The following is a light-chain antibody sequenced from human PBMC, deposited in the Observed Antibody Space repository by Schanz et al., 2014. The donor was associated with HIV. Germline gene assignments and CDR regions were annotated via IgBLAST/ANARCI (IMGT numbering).Light chain of an antibody. J-gene: IGLJ1*01. CDR3: NSYTSSSTLYV. V-gene: IGLV2-14*03. Sequence: QSVLTQPASVSGSPGQSITISCTGTSSDVGGYNYVSWYQQHPGIAPKLMIYDVSNRPSGVSNRFSGSKSGNTASLTISGLQAEDEADYYCNSYTSSSTLYVFGTGTKVTVL. CDR2: DVS. CDR1: SSDVGGYNY.